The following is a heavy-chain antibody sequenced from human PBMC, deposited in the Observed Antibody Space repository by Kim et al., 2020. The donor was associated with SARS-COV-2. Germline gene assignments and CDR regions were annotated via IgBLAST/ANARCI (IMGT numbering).Heavy chain of an antibody. CDR1: GFTFSGSA. J-gene: IGHJ6*02. CDR3: ARRGDYGMDV. V-gene: IGHV3-73*01. CDR2: IRSKANNYAT. Sequence: GSLRLSCAASGFTFSGSAMHWVRQASGKGLEWVGRIRSKANNYATAYGASVKGRFTISRDDSKNTAYLQMNSLKTDDTAVYYCARRGDYGMDVWGQGTTVTVSS.